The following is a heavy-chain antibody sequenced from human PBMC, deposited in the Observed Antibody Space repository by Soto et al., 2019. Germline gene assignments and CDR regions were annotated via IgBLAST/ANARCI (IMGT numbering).Heavy chain of an antibody. Sequence: VQLVESGGGVVQPGGSLRLSCAASGFSFDNYWMHWVLQSPGKGLVWVSRISIDGSSTNYADSVKGRLTISRDNAQKTLYLLMNSLRAEDTAVYYCARDRAPGEMATAFDYWGLGTLVTVSS. CDR2: ISIDGSST. CDR1: GFSFDNYW. V-gene: IGHV3-74*01. CDR3: ARDRAPGEMATAFDY. J-gene: IGHJ4*02.